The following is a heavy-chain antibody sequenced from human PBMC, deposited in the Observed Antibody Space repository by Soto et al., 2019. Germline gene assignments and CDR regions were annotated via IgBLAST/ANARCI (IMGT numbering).Heavy chain of an antibody. CDR2: IYHSGST. CDR3: AREGCSGGSCYFDH. D-gene: IGHD2-15*01. V-gene: IGHV4-30-2*01. CDR1: GGSISSGGYS. J-gene: IGHJ4*02. Sequence: SETLSLTCAVSGGSISSGGYSWTWIRQPPGKGLEWIGYIYHSGSTGYNPSLKSRVTISGDRSKNQFSLRLTSVTAADTAVYYCAREGCSGGSCYFDHWGQGTLVTVSS.